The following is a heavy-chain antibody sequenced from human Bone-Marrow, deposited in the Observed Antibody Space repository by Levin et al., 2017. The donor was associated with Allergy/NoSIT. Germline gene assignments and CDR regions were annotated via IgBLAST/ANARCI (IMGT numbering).Heavy chain of an antibody. Sequence: GGSLRLSCAASGFTFSSYSMNWVRQAPGKGLEWVSSISSSSSYIYYADSVKGRFTISRDNAKNSLYLQMNSLRAEDTAVYYCARDFEGAAGPYYYYYGMDVWGQGTTVTVSS. CDR2: ISSSSSYI. D-gene: IGHD6-13*01. V-gene: IGHV3-21*01. CDR3: ARDFEGAAGPYYYYYGMDV. J-gene: IGHJ6*02. CDR1: GFTFSSYS.